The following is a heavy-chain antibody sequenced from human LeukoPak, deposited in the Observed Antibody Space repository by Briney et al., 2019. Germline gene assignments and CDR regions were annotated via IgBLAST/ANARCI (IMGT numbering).Heavy chain of an antibody. CDR3: ARDTVTTWLDYYYYMDV. Sequence: SETLSLTCTVSGGSISSYYWSWIRQPAGKGLEWIGRIYTSGSTNYNPSLKSRVTMSVDTSKNQFSLKLSSVTAADTAVYYCARDTVTTWLDYYYYMDVWGKGTTITISS. D-gene: IGHD4-17*01. V-gene: IGHV4-4*07. J-gene: IGHJ6*03. CDR1: GGSISSYY. CDR2: IYTSGST.